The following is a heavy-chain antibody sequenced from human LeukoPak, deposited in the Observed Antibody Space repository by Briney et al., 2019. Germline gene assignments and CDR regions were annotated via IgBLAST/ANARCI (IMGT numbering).Heavy chain of an antibody. CDR2: NASDGSHT. D-gene: IGHD2-21*01. CDR1: GFTFNTYF. CDR3: ARERQDTILHSGAFDI. V-gene: IGHV3-30-3*01. Sequence: GGSLRLSCAASGFTFNTYFMHWVRQAPGKGLEWVADNASDGSHTFYVESVKGRFTISRDNSKNTLYLQMNSLRAEDTAVYFCARERQDTILHSGAFDIWGQGTMFTVSS. J-gene: IGHJ3*02.